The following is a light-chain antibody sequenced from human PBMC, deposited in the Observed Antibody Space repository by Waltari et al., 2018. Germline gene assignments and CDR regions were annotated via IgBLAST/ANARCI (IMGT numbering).Light chain of an antibody. J-gene: IGLJ2*01. CDR3: QSYDRDLNAVL. CDR1: ISNIGAGYD. V-gene: IGLV1-40*01. Sequence: QSVLTQPPSVSGAPGQSVPISCTGSISNIGAGYDVHWYQQIPGSAPKVLIYRDDNRPSGVPGRFSGSKSGTSASLSVTGLHVEDEADYFCQSYDRDLNAVLFGGGTKLTVL. CDR2: RDD.